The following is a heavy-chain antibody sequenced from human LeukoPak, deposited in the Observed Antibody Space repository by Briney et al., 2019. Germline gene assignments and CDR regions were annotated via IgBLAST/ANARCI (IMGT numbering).Heavy chain of an antibody. Sequence: GGSLRLSCAASGFIFSSYSMNWVRQAPGKGLEWVSCISSSGSTIDYADSVKGRFTISGDNAKNSLYLQMNSLRAEDMAVYYCAREFSGYAFDIWGQGTTVTVSS. V-gene: IGHV3-48*04. CDR2: ISSSGSTI. CDR3: AREFSGYAFDI. CDR1: GFIFSSYS. D-gene: IGHD5-12*01. J-gene: IGHJ3*02.